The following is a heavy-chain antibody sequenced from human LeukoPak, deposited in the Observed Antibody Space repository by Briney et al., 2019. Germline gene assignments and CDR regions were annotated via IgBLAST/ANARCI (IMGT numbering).Heavy chain of an antibody. CDR1: GGSISSSSYY. D-gene: IGHD1-14*01. J-gene: IGHJ4*02. CDR2: IYYSGST. V-gene: IGHV4-39*07. CDR3: MTAATTTLDY. Sequence: PSETLSLTCTVSGGSISSSSYYWGWIRQPPGKGLEWIGSIYYSGSTYYNPSLKSRVTISVDTSKNQFSLKLSSVTAADTAVYYCMTAATTTLDYWGQGTLVTVSS.